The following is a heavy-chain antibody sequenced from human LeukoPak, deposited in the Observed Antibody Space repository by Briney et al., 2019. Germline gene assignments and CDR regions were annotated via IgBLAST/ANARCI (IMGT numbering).Heavy chain of an antibody. Sequence: ASVKVSCKASGGTFSSYAISWVRQAPGQGLEWMGGIIPIFGTANYAQKFQGRVTITADESTSTAYMELSSLRSDDTDVYYCARVGDILTRLDAFDIWGQGTMVTVSS. D-gene: IGHD3-16*01. CDR2: IIPIFGTA. V-gene: IGHV1-69*13. J-gene: IGHJ3*02. CDR3: ARVGDILTRLDAFDI. CDR1: GGTFSSYA.